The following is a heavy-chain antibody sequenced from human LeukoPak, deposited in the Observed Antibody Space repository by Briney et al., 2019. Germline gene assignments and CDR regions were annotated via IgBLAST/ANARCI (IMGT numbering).Heavy chain of an antibody. V-gene: IGHV3-23*01. Sequence: TGGSLRLSCAASGFTFSSYAMSWVRQAPGKGLEWVSAISGSGGSTYYADSVKGRFTISSDNSKNTLYLQMNSLRAEGTAVYYCAKDVTESYCYDSSGYLWGQGTLVTVSS. CDR1: GFTFSSYA. CDR2: ISGSGGST. J-gene: IGHJ4*02. CDR3: AKDVTESYCYDSSGYL. D-gene: IGHD3-22*01.